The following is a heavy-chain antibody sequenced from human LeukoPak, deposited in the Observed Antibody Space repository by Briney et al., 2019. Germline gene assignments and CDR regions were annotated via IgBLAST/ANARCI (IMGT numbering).Heavy chain of an antibody. Sequence: GGSLRLSCAASGFTFSSYAMSWVRQAPGKGLEWVSGISGSGGSTYYADSVKGRFTISRDNSKNTLYLQMSSLRAEDTAVYYCARDGMGGIKAFDIWGQGTMVTVSS. V-gene: IGHV3-23*01. CDR2: ISGSGGST. D-gene: IGHD3-10*01. J-gene: IGHJ3*02. CDR1: GFTFSSYA. CDR3: ARDGMGGIKAFDI.